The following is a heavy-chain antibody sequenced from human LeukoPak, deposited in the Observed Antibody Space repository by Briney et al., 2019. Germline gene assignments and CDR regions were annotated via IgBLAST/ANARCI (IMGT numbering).Heavy chain of an antibody. CDR3: ARRDDYILFDY. V-gene: IGHV3-7*01. CDR2: IKQDGSEK. CDR1: GFTFSRYW. Sequence: PGGSLRLSCAASGFTFSRYWMSWVRQAPGKGLEWVANIKQDGSEKYYVDSVKGRFTIFRDNAKNSLYLQMNSLRVEDTAVYYCARRDDYILFDYWGQGTLVTVFS. D-gene: IGHD5-24*01. J-gene: IGHJ4*02.